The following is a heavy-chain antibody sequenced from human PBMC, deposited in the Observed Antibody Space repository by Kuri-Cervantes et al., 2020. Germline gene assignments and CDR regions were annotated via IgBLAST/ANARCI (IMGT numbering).Heavy chain of an antibody. D-gene: IGHD3-3*01. V-gene: IGHV3-11*04. Sequence: GESLKISCAASGFTFSDYYMTWIRQAPGKGLEWVSYISSSGTTIYHADSVKGRFTVSRDNAKNSLHLHMNSLRAEDTAVYYCARDLFGYYYYYMDVWGKGTTVTVSS. CDR2: ISSSGTTI. J-gene: IGHJ6*03. CDR3: ARDLFGYYYYYMDV. CDR1: GFTFSDYY.